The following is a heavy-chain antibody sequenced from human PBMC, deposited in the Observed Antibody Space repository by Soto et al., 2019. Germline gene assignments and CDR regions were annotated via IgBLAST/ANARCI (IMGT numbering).Heavy chain of an antibody. J-gene: IGHJ3*02. CDR1: GYTFTSYD. CDR3: ARVLLWFGGCAFDI. Sequence: ASVKVSCKASGYTFTSYDINWVRQATGQGPEWMGWMNPNSGNTGYAQKFQGRVTMTRNTSISTAYMELSSLRSEDTAVYYCARVLLWFGGCAFDIWGQGTMVTVSS. V-gene: IGHV1-8*01. D-gene: IGHD3-10*01. CDR2: MNPNSGNT.